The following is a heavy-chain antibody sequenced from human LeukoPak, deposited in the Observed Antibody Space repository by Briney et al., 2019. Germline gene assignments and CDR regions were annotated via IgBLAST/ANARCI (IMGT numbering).Heavy chain of an antibody. CDR3: AREYYGMDV. Sequence: ASVKVSCKTSGYTFSEYAITWVRQAPGQGLEWMGWISGYNGNTNYAQKVQGRVTMTIDTSTSTAYMELRSLRSDDTAVYYCAREYYGMDVWGQGTTVTVSS. CDR2: ISGYNGNT. V-gene: IGHV1-18*01. CDR1: GYTFSEYA. J-gene: IGHJ6*02.